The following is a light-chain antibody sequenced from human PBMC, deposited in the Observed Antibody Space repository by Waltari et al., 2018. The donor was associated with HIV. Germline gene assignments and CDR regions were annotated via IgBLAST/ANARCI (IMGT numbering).Light chain of an antibody. Sequence: NFMLTQPHSVSESPGKTVTISCTRGSGSIASNYVQWYQQRPGSSPTPVIYDDKQRPSGVPDRFSGSIDSSSNSASLTISGLKTEDEADYYCQSYDNSNQVFGGGTKLTVL. V-gene: IGLV6-57*01. CDR3: QSYDNSNQV. CDR1: SGSIASNY. CDR2: DDK. J-gene: IGLJ3*02.